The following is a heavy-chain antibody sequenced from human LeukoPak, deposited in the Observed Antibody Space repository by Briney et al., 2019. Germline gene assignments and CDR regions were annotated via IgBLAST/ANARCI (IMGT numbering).Heavy chain of an antibody. V-gene: IGHV3-23*01. CDR2: ISGSGGST. J-gene: IGHJ4*02. D-gene: IGHD3-3*01. Sequence: GGSLRLSCAASGFTFRNYTMTWVRQAPGKGLEWVSAISGSGGSTYYADSVKGRFTISRDNSKNTLYLQMNSLRAEDTAVYYCARDTSITIFGVVRSYFDYWGQGTLVTVSS. CDR1: GFTFRNYT. CDR3: ARDTSITIFGVVRSYFDY.